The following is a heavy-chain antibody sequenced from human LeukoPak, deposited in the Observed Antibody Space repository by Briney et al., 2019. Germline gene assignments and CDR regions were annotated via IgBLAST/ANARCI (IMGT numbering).Heavy chain of an antibody. J-gene: IGHJ6*03. CDR3: ARDRALWFGESYYYYYMDV. V-gene: IGHV3-23*01. Sequence: GGTLRLSCAASGFTFSSYGMSWVRQAPGKGLEWVSAISGSGGSTYYADSVKGRFTISRDNAKNTLYLQMNSLRAEDTAVYYCARDRALWFGESYYYYYMDVWGKGTTVTISS. D-gene: IGHD3-10*01. CDR1: GFTFSSYG. CDR2: ISGSGGST.